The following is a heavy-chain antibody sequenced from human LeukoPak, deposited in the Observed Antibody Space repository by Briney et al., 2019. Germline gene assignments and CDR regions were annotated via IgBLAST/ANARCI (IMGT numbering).Heavy chain of an antibody. Sequence: SETLSLTCTVSGHFISGSSYYWGWIRQPPGKGLEWIGSIYYSGSTYYNPSLKSRVTISVDTSKNQFSLKLSSVTAADTAVYYCARHKSGTGVEDIVVVPAAEPWFDPWGQGTLVTVSS. CDR1: GHFISGSSYY. J-gene: IGHJ5*02. D-gene: IGHD2-2*01. V-gene: IGHV4-39*01. CDR3: ARHKSGTGVEDIVVVPAAEPWFDP. CDR2: IYYSGST.